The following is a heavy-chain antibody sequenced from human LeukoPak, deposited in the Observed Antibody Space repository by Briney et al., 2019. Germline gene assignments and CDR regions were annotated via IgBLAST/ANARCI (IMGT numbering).Heavy chain of an antibody. CDR1: GFTFSSYG. J-gene: IGHJ4*02. CDR2: ISYDGSNK. D-gene: IGHD3-22*01. V-gene: IGHV3-30*18. Sequence: GGSLRLSCAASGFTFSSYGMHWVRQAPGKGLEWVAVISYDGSNKYYADSVKGRFTISRDNSKNTLYLQMNSLRAEDTAVYYCAKGQFYYDRSGYYFDYWGQGTLVTVSS. CDR3: AKGQFYYDRSGYYFDY.